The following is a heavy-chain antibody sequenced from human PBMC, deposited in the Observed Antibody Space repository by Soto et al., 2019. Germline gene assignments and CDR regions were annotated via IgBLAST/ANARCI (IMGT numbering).Heavy chain of an antibody. Sequence: HPGGSLRLSCAASGFTFSSYWMSWVRQAPGKGLEWVANIKQDGSEKYYVDSVKGRFTISRDNAKNSLYLQMNSLRAEDTAVYYCAKNYYGSGTYLGPFGYWGQGTLVTV. V-gene: IGHV3-7*01. CDR1: GFTFSSYW. J-gene: IGHJ4*02. D-gene: IGHD3-10*01. CDR2: IKQDGSEK. CDR3: AKNYYGSGTYLGPFGY.